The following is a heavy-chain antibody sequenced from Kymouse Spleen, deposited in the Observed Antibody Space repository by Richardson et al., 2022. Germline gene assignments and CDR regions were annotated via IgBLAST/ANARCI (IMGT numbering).Heavy chain of an antibody. CDR1: GGSISSSSYY. V-gene: IGHV4-39*01. CDR3: ARGVGNNWFDP. D-gene: IGHD7-27*02. J-gene: IGHJ5*02. Sequence: QLQLQESGPGLVKPSETLSLTCTVSGGSISSSSYYWGWIRQPPGKGLEWIGSIYYSGSTYYNPSLKSRVTISVDTSKNQFSLKLSSVTAADTAVYYCARGVGNNWFDPWGQGTLVTVSS. CDR2: IYYSGST.